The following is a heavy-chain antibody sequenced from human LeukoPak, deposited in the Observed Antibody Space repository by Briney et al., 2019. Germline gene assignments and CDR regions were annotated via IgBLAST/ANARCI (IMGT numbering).Heavy chain of an antibody. CDR1: GFTFDDYA. CDR3: AKDIFTGIAAAGAIDY. D-gene: IGHD6-13*01. J-gene: IGHJ4*02. V-gene: IGHV3-9*01. Sequence: PGGSLRLSCAASGFTFDDYAMHWVRQDPGKGLEWVSGISWNSGSIGYADSVKGRFTISRDNAKNSLYLQMNSLRAEDTALYYCAKDIFTGIAAAGAIDYWGQGTLVTVSS. CDR2: ISWNSGSI.